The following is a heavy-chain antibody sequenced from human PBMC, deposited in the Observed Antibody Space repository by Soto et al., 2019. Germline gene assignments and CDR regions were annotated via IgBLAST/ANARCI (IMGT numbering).Heavy chain of an antibody. V-gene: IGHV3-23*01. D-gene: IGHD3-22*01. CDR1: GFTFSSYA. CDR3: AKDRAYYYDSSGYYPSVSWYFDL. J-gene: IGHJ2*01. CDR2: ISGSGGST. Sequence: GGSLRLSCAASGFTFSSYAMSWVRQAPGKGLEWVSAISGSGGSTHYADSVKGRFTISRDNSKNTLYLQMNSLRAEDTAVYYCAKDRAYYYDSSGYYPSVSWYFDLWGRGTLVTVSS.